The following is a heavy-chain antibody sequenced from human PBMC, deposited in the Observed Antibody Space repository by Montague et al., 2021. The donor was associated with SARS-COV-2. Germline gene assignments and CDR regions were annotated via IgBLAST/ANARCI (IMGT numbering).Heavy chain of an antibody. CDR1: GFSLSTSGMC. V-gene: IGHV2-70*11. Sequence: PALVKPTQTLTLTCTFSGFSLSTSGMCVSWIRQPPGKALEWLARXXWDDEKYYSTSLKTRLTISKDTSKNQVVLTMTNMDPVDTATYYCARGYYDILTGYLDAFDIWGQGTMVTVSS. J-gene: IGHJ3*02. CDR3: ARGYYDILTGYLDAFDI. D-gene: IGHD3-9*01. CDR2: XXWDDEK.